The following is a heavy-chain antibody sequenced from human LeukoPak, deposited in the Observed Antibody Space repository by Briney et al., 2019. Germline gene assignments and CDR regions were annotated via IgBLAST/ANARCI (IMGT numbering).Heavy chain of an antibody. Sequence: GGSLRLSCAASGFTFDSYSMNWVRQAPGKGLEWVSSITSSSNYIYYPDSVKGRFTISRDNAKNSLYLQMNSLRAEDTAVYYCARGGVYSSRGVDYWGQGTLVTVSS. CDR1: GFTFDSYS. D-gene: IGHD6-13*01. CDR2: ITSSSNYI. J-gene: IGHJ4*02. V-gene: IGHV3-21*01. CDR3: ARGGVYSSRGVDY.